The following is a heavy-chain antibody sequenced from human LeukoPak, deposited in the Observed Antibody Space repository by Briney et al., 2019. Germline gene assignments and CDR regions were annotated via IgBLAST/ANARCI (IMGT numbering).Heavy chain of an antibody. CDR1: GVSISSSNW. D-gene: IGHD2-15*01. CDR2: IHHSGST. J-gene: IGHJ4*02. CDR3: MRGRHYCSGGSCYFDY. Sequence: SEILSLTCTVSGVSISSSNWWSWVRQPPGKGLEGVGEIHHSGSTNYHPSLKSRGTITVDKAQKQVSPELSSGAAPDNAWEYCMRGRHYCSGGSCYFDYWGPGTLVTVSS. V-gene: IGHV4-4*02.